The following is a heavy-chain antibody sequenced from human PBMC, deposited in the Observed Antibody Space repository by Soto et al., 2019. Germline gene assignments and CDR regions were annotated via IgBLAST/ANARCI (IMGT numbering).Heavy chain of an antibody. V-gene: IGHV3-23*01. CDR2: ISTSGGRP. CDR1: GITFSNYA. J-gene: IGHJ4*01. D-gene: IGHD3-16*02. CDR3: AKDPDRYDYVLATYRFIDH. Sequence: LRLSCTASGITFSNYAMSWVRQAPRKGLEWVSSISTSGGRPYYADSVKGRFTISRDNSKNTLYLQMNSLRVEDTAVYYCAKDPDRYDYVLATYRFIDHWDHGSLVTVSA.